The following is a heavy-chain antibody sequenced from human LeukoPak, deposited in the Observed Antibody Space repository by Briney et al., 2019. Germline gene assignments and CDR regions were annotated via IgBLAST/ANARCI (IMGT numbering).Heavy chain of an antibody. CDR1: GGSISSSSCY. V-gene: IGHV4-39*01. D-gene: IGHD4-17*01. CDR3: ARGGYGDYGG. Sequence: SETLSLTCTVSGGSISSSSCYWGWIRQPPGKGLEWIGSIYYSGSTYYNPSLKSRVTISVDTSKNQSSLKLSSVTAADTAVYYCARGGYGDYGGWGQGTLVTVSS. CDR2: IYYSGST. J-gene: IGHJ4*02.